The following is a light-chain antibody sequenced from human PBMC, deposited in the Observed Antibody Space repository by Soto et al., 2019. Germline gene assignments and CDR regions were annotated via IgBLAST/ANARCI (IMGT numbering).Light chain of an antibody. J-gene: IGKJ5*01. Sequence: EIVLTQSPGTLSLSAGERATLSCRASQSVTSSYLAWYQQKPGQAPRLLIFGASSRATGIPDRFSGSGSGTDFTLIISRLEPEDFAVYYCQQYGSSLITFGQGTRLEIK. CDR3: QQYGSSLIT. CDR1: QSVTSSY. CDR2: GAS. V-gene: IGKV3-20*01.